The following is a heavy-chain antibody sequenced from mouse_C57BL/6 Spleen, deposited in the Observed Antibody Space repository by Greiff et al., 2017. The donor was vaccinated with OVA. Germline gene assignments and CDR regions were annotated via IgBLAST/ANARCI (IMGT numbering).Heavy chain of an antibody. CDR3: AKPTVVPSYYAMAD. CDR2: INPSSGYP. CDR1: GYTFTSYW. D-gene: IGHD1-1*01. Sequence: QVQLQQSGAELAKPGASVKLSCKASGYTFTSYWMHWVKQRPGQGLEWIGYINPSSGYPKYTQKFTDKAPLPADTSSSTAYMQLSILTYEHAAVYYGAKPTVVPSYYAMADWGQGTSVTVPS. J-gene: IGHJ4*01. V-gene: IGHV1-7*01.